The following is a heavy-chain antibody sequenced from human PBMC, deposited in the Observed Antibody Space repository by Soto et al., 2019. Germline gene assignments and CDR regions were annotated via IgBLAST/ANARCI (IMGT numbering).Heavy chain of an antibody. Sequence: GGALRLSCAASGFTFRNYGMNWGRQAPGKGLEWVSYIGIGSSTKYYADSVKGRFTISGDNAKNSLYLQMNSLRAEDTAVYYCARDQLYYNDISGRPLNAFDVWGQGTMVNVS. V-gene: IGHV3-48*01. J-gene: IGHJ3*01. CDR1: GFTFRNYG. CDR2: IGIGSSTK. CDR3: ARDQLYYNDISGRPLNAFDV. D-gene: IGHD3-22*01.